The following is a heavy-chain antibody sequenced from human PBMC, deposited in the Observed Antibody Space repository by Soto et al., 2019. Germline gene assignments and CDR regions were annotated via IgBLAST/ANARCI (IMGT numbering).Heavy chain of an antibody. CDR3: ARADGREFDYDDVWGTRGDWFDP. J-gene: IGHJ5*02. CDR1: GASVTSGRYY. CDR2: IYDGGGS. V-gene: IGHV4-61*01. Sequence: QVQLQESGPGLVKPAETLSLTCSVSGASVTSGRYYWTWIRQPPGRGLEWMGFIYDGGGSNYSPSLRGRVTMSVDSSKNQFSLNLTSVTAADTAVYYCARADGREFDYDDVWGTRGDWFDPWGQGTLVTVSS. D-gene: IGHD3-16*01.